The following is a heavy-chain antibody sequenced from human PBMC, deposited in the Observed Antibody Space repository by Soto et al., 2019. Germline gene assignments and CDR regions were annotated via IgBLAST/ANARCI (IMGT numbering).Heavy chain of an antibody. Sequence: QVQLVESGGGVVQPGRSLRLSCAASGFTFSSYAMHWVRQAPGKGLEWVAVISYDGSNKYYADSVKGRFTISRDNSKNTLYLQMNRLRAEGTAVYYCARDQRGKRYSSSQLAGDYFDYWGQGTLVTVSS. V-gene: IGHV3-30-3*01. CDR1: GFTFSSYA. CDR3: ARDQRGKRYSSSQLAGDYFDY. D-gene: IGHD6-13*01. J-gene: IGHJ4*02. CDR2: ISYDGSNK.